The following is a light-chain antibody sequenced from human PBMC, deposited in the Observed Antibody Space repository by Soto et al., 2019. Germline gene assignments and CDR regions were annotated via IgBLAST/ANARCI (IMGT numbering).Light chain of an antibody. V-gene: IGKV1-5*03. Sequence: DIQMTHSPSTLAAPAVDRVTITFRASQSISSWLAWYQQKPGKAPKLLIYKASSLESGVPSRFSGYGSGTEFTLTISSLQPDDFATYYCQNYNSYPWKCGQGTKGDIK. CDR2: KAS. CDR1: QSISSW. CDR3: QNYNSYPWK. J-gene: IGKJ1*01.